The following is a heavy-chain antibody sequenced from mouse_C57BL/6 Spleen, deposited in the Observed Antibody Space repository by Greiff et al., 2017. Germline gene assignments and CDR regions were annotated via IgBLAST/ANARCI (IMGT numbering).Heavy chain of an antibody. CDR3: ANTIVTHYYAMDY. CDR1: GYTFTSYW. J-gene: IGHJ4*01. Sequence: QVQLQQPGAELVKPGASVKLSCKASGYTFTSYWMHWVKQRPGQGLEWIGMIHPNSGSTNYNEKFKSKDTLTVDKSSSTAYMQLSMLTSEDSAVYYCANTIVTHYYAMDYWGQGTSVTVSS. CDR2: IHPNSGST. V-gene: IGHV1-64*01. D-gene: IGHD2-5*01.